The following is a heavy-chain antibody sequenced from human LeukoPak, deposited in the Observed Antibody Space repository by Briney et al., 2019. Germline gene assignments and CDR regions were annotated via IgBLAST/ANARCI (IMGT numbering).Heavy chain of an antibody. J-gene: IGHJ5*02. CDR3: AARDDFGWFGR. V-gene: IGHV1-69*13. CDR1: VGTFISYA. D-gene: IGHD3/OR15-3a*01. CDR2: IISICGSA. Sequence: SLKVSCEESVGTFISYAISWVRETPGQRLEWMGGIISICGSASYAQNFQGRVTITADDSKSTVYMELSSLRAEDTAVYYCAARDDFGWFGRWGQGTMVTVSS.